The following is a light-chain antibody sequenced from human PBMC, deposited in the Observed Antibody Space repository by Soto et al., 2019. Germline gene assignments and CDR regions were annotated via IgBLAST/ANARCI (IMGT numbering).Light chain of an antibody. CDR2: EVT. V-gene: IGLV2-14*02. CDR1: SSDIGSYKL. Sequence: QSALTQPASVSGSTGQSITISCTGTSSDIGSYKLVSWYQQHPGKVPKLMIYEVTKRPSGVSDRFSGSKSGTSASLAISGLQSDDEADYYCAAWDDSLNGFVFGAGTKVTVL. CDR3: AAWDDSLNGFV. J-gene: IGLJ1*01.